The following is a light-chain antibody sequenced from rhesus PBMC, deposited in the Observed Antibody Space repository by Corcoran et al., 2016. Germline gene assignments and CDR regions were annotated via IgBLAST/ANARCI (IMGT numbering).Light chain of an antibody. J-gene: IGKJ2*01. CDR2: GAS. Sequence: DIQMTQSPSSLSASVGDRVTITCRASQGIHTFLNWYQQKPGKPPTRLIYGASSLDSGVPSRFSGSGSGTDFTLTISSLQPEDCATYYCLQYNSDPYSFGQGTKIEIK. CDR1: QGIHTF. V-gene: IGKV1-43*02. CDR3: LQYNSDPYS.